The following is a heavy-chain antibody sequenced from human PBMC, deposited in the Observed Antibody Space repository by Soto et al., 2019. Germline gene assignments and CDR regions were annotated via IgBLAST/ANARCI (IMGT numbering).Heavy chain of an antibody. J-gene: IGHJ2*01. CDR3: LSGPTGTEYF. Sequence: QVQLQESGPGLVEPSQTLSLTCTVSGDSISTDNYYWSWIRQHPGKGLEWIGYIFYSGATSYNPSLKSGLTWHVNRSKNESPLSVAVLAAGGRPGYFCLSGPTGTEYF. D-gene: IGHD4-17*01. V-gene: IGHV4-31*03. CDR1: GDSISTDNYY. CDR2: IFYSGAT.